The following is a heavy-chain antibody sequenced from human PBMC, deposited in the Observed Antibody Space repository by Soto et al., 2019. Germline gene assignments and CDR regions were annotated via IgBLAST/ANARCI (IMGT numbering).Heavy chain of an antibody. CDR3: ARPEYSSSSYGMDV. V-gene: IGHV3-48*02. J-gene: IGHJ6*02. Sequence: PWGSTRLSCASSGYTFNSYSMDWVRQAPGKGLEWVSYISSSSSTIYYADSVKGRFTISRDNAKSSLYLQMNSLRDEDTAVYFCARPEYSSSSYGMDVWGQGTTGTVSS. CDR1: GYTFNSYS. CDR2: ISSSSSTI. D-gene: IGHD6-6*01.